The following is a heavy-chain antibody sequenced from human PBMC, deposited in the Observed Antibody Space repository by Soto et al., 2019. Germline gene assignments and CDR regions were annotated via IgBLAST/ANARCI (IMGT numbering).Heavy chain of an antibody. J-gene: IGHJ4*02. V-gene: IGHV1-3*01. CDR2: INAGNGNT. CDR3: ARETHVQRRQWLANKIDY. D-gene: IGHD6-19*01. CDR1: GYTFTSYA. Sequence: QVQLVQSGAEVKKPGASVKVSCKASGYTFTSYAMHWVRQAPGQRLEWMGWINAGNGNTKYSQKFQGRVTITRDTSASTAYMELSSLRSEDTAVYYCARETHVQRRQWLANKIDYWGQGTLVTVSS.